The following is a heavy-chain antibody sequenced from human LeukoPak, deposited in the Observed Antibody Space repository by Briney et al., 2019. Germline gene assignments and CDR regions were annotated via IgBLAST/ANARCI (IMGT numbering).Heavy chain of an antibody. CDR2: ISSSSSYI. CDR3: ERDAVGYSSGWYGNWFDP. J-gene: IGHJ5*02. CDR1: GFTFSSYS. D-gene: IGHD6-19*01. V-gene: IGHV3-21*01. Sequence: GGSLRLSCAASGFTFSSYSMNWVRQAPGKGLEWVSSISSSSSYIYYADSVKGRFTISRDNAKNSLYLQMNSLRAEDTAVYYCERDAVGYSSGWYGNWFDPWGKGTLVTVSS.